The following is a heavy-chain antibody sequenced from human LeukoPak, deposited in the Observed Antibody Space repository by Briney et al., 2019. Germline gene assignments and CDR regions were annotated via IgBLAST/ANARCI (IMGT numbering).Heavy chain of an antibody. D-gene: IGHD3-16*01. Sequence: GGSLRLSCAASGLTFGSYTMSWVRQAPGKGLEWVSGITATGSRTYCADSVKGRFTISRDSSKNTLYLQLNSLRVDDTAVYYCATSMGGGNIDYWGQGTLVTVSS. CDR3: ATSMGGGNIDY. CDR1: GLTFGSYT. V-gene: IGHV3-23*01. J-gene: IGHJ4*02. CDR2: ITATGSRT.